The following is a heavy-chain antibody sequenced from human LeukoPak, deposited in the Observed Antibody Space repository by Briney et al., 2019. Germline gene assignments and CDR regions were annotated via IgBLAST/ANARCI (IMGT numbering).Heavy chain of an antibody. CDR3: ARQKWDRLTYYYYGMDV. V-gene: IGHV4-61*01. J-gene: IGHJ6*02. CDR2: IFYSGST. CDR1: GGSVSSSTYY. Sequence: SETLSLTCTVSGGSVSSSTYYWSWIRQPPGKGLEWIGYIFYSGSTNYNPSLKSRATISLDTSRNQFSLQLSSVTAADTAEYYCARQKWDRLTYYYYGMDVWGQGTTVTVSS. D-gene: IGHD1-26*01.